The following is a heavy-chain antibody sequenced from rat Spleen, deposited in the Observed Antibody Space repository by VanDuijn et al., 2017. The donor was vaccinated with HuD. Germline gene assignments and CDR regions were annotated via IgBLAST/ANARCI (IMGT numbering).Heavy chain of an antibody. Sequence: EVQLVESGGGLVQPGRSLKLSCAASGFTFSNYGMAWVRQAPTKGLEWVATISYDGSSTYYRDSVKGRFTISRDTAKSSLYLQMNSLKSEETASYYCARPLFAYWGQGVMVTVSS. CDR1: GFTFSNYG. V-gene: IGHV5-29*01. CDR3: ARPLFAY. CDR2: ISYDGSST. J-gene: IGHJ2*01.